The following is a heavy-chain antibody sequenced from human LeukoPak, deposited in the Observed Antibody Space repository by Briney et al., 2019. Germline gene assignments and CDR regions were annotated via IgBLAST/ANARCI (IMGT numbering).Heavy chain of an antibody. CDR1: GGSFTSYW. CDR2: IYPGDSDT. J-gene: IGHJ4*02. CDR3: ASSKSSSCYPFFFTY. V-gene: IGHV5-51*01. Sequence: GEALKISCRGSGGSFTSYWIAWGRRMPGKGVEGMGIIYPGDSDTRHSASFQGQVTISADKSFSTASLQWSSLQASATAIYYCASSKSSSCYPFFFTYWGQGTLVTVYS. D-gene: IGHD2-2*01.